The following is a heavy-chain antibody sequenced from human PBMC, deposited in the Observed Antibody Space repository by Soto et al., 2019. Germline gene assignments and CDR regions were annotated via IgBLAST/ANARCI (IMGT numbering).Heavy chain of an antibody. J-gene: IGHJ6*02. V-gene: IGHV1-69*13. CDR3: ARDQSYCGGDCYSAPYYYYGMDV. CDR1: EGTFSSYA. D-gene: IGHD2-21*02. CDR2: IIPIFGTA. Sequence: SSVKVSCKASEGTFSSYAISWVRQAPGQGLEWMGGIIPIFGTANYAQKFQGRVTITADESTSTAYMELSSLRSEDTAVYYCARDQSYCGGDCYSAPYYYYGMDVWGQGTTVTVSS.